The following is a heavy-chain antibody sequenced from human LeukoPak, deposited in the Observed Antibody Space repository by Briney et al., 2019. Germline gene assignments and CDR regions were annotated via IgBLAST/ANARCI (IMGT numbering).Heavy chain of an antibody. Sequence: GGSLRLSCAASGFTVSSNYMSWVRQAPGKGLEWVSVIYGGGTTYYADSMKGRFTISRDNSKNTLYLQMNTLGAEDTAVYYCERGPYSGSYWGGFDYWGQGTLVTVSS. CDR1: GFTVSSNY. D-gene: IGHD1-26*01. CDR2: IYGGGTT. CDR3: ERGPYSGSYWGGFDY. V-gene: IGHV3-53*01. J-gene: IGHJ4*02.